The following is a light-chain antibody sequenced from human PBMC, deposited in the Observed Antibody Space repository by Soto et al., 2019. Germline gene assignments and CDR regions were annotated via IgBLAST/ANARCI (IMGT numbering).Light chain of an antibody. CDR1: QRIGSW. J-gene: IGKJ1*01. CDR3: QQYLAYPWT. CDR2: KAS. V-gene: IGKV1-5*03. Sequence: GDRVTITCRASQRIGSWLAWYQQKPGNAPNLLIYKASSLETGVPSRFSGSGSGTDYTLTISSLQPDDFATYYCQQYLAYPWTFGQGTKVEIK.